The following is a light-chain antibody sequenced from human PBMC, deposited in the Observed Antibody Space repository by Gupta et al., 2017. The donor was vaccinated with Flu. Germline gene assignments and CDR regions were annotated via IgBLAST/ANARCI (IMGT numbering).Light chain of an antibody. V-gene: IGLV1-47*01. Sequence: QSVLTQPPPASATPGQRVSIPCSGSSPNIGSNYVFWYQQFPGTAPKPLIYRNNERPTGVPDRFSGSNSGTSASLAISGLRSEDEADYYCAAWDDSLSGPRWVFGGGTKLTVL. CDR2: RNN. J-gene: IGLJ3*02. CDR3: AAWDDSLSGPRWV. CDR1: SPNIGSNY.